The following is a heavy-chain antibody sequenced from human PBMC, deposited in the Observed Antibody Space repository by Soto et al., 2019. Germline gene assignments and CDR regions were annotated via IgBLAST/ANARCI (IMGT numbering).Heavy chain of an antibody. CDR3: ATIKLGSNRLDY. J-gene: IGHJ4*02. CDR1: GGSISIGDYY. D-gene: IGHD3-10*01. CDR2: IYYSGST. V-gene: IGHV4-30-4*01. Sequence: SESLSLTCTVSGGSISIGDYYWSWIRQPPGKGLEWIGYIYYSGSTYYNPSLKSRVTISVDTSKNHFSLKLSSVTAADTAVYYCATIKLGSNRLDYWGQGTLVTVS.